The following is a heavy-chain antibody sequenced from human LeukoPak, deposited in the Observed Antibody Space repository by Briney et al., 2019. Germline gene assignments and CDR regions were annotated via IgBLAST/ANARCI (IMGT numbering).Heavy chain of an antibody. Sequence: SETLSLTCTVSGGSISSYYWSWIRQPAGKGLEWIGRIYTSGSTNYNPSLKSRVTMSVDTSKNQFSLKLGPVTAADTAVYYCARDQAVAGTSHFDYWGQGTLVTVSS. CDR2: IYTSGST. CDR1: GGSISSYY. V-gene: IGHV4-4*07. D-gene: IGHD6-19*01. J-gene: IGHJ4*02. CDR3: ARDQAVAGTSHFDY.